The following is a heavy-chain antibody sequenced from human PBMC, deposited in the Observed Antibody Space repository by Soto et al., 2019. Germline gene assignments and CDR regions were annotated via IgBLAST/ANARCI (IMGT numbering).Heavy chain of an antibody. CDR1: GFTFGDYA. D-gene: IGHD2-15*01. CDR2: IRSKAYGGTT. V-gene: IGHV3-49*03. J-gene: IGHJ6*02. CDR3: TRYTSTSRYSYFGMDV. Sequence: GGSLRLSCTTSGFTFGDYAMSWSRQAPGKGLEWVGVIRSKAYGGTTEYAASVKGRFTISRDDSRGIAYLQVNNLQSDDTGLYYCTRYTSTSRYSYFGMDVWGPGTTVTVSS.